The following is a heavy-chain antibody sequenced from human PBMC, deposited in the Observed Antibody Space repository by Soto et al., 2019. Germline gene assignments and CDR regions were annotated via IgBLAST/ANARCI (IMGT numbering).Heavy chain of an antibody. CDR2: IGSAGDT. D-gene: IGHD3-10*02. V-gene: IGHV3-13*01. J-gene: IGHJ2*01. Sequence: TTGKGLEWVSAIGSAGDTYYPGSVKGRFTISRENAKNSLYLQMNSLRAEDTAVYYCARDLRCFFRAEDGIRDVRSVSAFLVNSSSDL. CDR3: ARDLRCFFRAEDGIRDVRSVSAFLVNSSSDL.